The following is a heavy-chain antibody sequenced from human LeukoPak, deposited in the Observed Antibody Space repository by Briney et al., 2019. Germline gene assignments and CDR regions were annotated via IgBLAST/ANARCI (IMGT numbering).Heavy chain of an antibody. CDR3: ARRWELRTFEY. V-gene: IGHV3-7*04. D-gene: IGHD1-26*01. Sequence: GGSLILSCAASGFTFSSYWMNWVRQAPGKGLEWVANIKKDGSEKYYVDSVKGRFTISRDNAKNSLYLQMNSLRAEDTAVYYCARRWELRTFEYWGQGALVTVSS. CDR2: IKKDGSEK. CDR1: GFTFSSYW. J-gene: IGHJ4*02.